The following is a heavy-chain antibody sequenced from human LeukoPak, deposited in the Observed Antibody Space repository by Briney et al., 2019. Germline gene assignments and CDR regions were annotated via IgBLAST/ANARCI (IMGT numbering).Heavy chain of an antibody. CDR1: GGSISTYY. D-gene: IGHD3-3*01. CDR2: IYYSGST. J-gene: IGHJ6*02. Sequence: PSETLSLTCIVSGGSISTYYWSWIRQPPGKGLEWIGYIYYSGSTNYNPSLKSRVTISVDTSKNQFSLKLSSVTAADTAVYYCARETTPAPYYDFWSGPFGGYGMDVWGQGTTVTVSS. CDR3: ARETTPAPYYDFWSGPFGGYGMDV. V-gene: IGHV4-59*01.